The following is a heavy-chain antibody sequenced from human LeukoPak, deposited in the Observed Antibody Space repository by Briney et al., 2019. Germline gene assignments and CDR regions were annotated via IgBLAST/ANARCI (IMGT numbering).Heavy chain of an antibody. CDR1: GFIFSSYI. J-gene: IGHJ6*04. Sequence: GGSLRLSCAASGFIFSSYIINWVRQAPGKGLEWVSSISSNSTYIYYADSVKGRFTISRDNAKNSLYLQMNSLTDEDTAVYYCGRDLGNTGMDVWGKGTTVTVSA. CDR2: ISSNSTYI. CDR3: GRDLGNTGMDV. V-gene: IGHV3-21*01. D-gene: IGHD3-16*01.